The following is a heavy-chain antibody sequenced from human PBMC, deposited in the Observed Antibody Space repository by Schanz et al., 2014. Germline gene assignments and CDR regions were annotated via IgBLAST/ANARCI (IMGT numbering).Heavy chain of an antibody. CDR1: GGSVSSGGDY. CDR3: AREPLSGYNWFDP. V-gene: IGHV4-61*02. CDR2: VYTSGST. D-gene: IGHD6-25*01. Sequence: QVQLQESGPGLVKPSQTLSLTCTVSGGSVSSGGDYWSWIRQPAGKGLEWIGRVYTSGSTNYNPSLKSRVPYPLHTPKNQFPLKRSSVTAADTAVYYCAREPLSGYNWFDPWGQGTLVTVSS. J-gene: IGHJ5*02.